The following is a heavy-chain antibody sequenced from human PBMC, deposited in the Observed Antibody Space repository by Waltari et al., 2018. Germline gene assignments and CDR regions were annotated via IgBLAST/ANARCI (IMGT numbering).Heavy chain of an antibody. D-gene: IGHD6-19*01. Sequence: FSNAWMNWVRQAPGKGLEWVGRIKSKTDGGTTDYAAPVKGRFTISRDGSKNTLYLQMNSLKTEDTAVYYCTTAGIAVAGTGDYWGQGTLVTVSS. V-gene: IGHV3-15*07. J-gene: IGHJ4*02. CDR1: FSNAW. CDR2: IKSKTDGGTT. CDR3: TTAGIAVAGTGDY.